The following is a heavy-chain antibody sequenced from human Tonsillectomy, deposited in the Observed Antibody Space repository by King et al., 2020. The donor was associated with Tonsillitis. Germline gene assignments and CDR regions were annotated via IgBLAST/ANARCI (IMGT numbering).Heavy chain of an antibody. D-gene: IGHD5-24*01. CDR3: ARGYNSFDI. V-gene: IGHV3-72*01. J-gene: IGHJ3*02. CDR2: SSNKASSYNP. Sequence: VQLVESGGGLVQPGGSLRLSCSTSGFTFIGYYLYWVRQAPGKGLEWIGRSSNKASSYNPKYAASVEGRFTISRDGSTNSLSLKMNSLKTDDTAVYYCARGYNSFDIWGQGTMVTVSS. CDR1: GFTFIGYY.